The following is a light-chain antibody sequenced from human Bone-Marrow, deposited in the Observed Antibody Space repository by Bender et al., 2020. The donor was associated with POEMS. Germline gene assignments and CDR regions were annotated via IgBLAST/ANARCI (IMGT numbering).Light chain of an antibody. J-gene: IGLJ2*01. CDR2: GDD. CDR1: GIGSKL. Sequence: YVLTQPPSVSVAPGETAHISCGGDGIGSKLAHWYQVKPGQAPLLVIHGDDDRPSGIPERISGSSSWTTATLTITRVEAGDEADYYCQVWDSGTSQIVFGGGTRLTVL. V-gene: IGLV3-21*02. CDR3: QVWDSGTSQIV.